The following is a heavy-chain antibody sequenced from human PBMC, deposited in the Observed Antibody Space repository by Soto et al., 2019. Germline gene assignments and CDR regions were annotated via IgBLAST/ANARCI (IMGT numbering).Heavy chain of an antibody. D-gene: IGHD5-12*01. CDR2: INHSGST. CDR1: GGSFSGYY. Sequence: SETLSLTCAVYGGSFSGYYWSWIRRPPGKGLEWIGEINHSGSTNYNPSLKSRVTISVDTSKNQFSLKLSSVTAADTAVYYCARGVATISLSHFDYWGQGTLVTVSS. J-gene: IGHJ4*02. CDR3: ARGVATISLSHFDY. V-gene: IGHV4-34*01.